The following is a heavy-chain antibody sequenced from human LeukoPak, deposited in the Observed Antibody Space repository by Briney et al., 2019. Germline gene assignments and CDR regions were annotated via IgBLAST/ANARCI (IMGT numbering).Heavy chain of an antibody. J-gene: IGHJ4*02. V-gene: IGHV4-4*02. D-gene: IGHD3-22*01. Sequence: SETLSPTCAVSGDSITNDNWWSWVRQPPGKGLEWIVEIHHSGNTNYNPSLKSRVTTSMDKSKNQVSLKVNSVTAADTAVYYCVRGAGLIYSDRGGIRGYFDYWGQGALVTVSS. CDR1: GDSITNDNW. CDR3: VRGAGLIYSDRGGIRGYFDY. CDR2: IHHSGNT.